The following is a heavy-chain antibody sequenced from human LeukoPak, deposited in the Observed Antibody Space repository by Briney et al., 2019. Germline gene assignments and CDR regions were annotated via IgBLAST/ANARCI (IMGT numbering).Heavy chain of an antibody. CDR1: GYIFTAYY. Sequence: ASVKVSCKASGYIFTAYYMHWVRQAPGQGLDWMGWINPQSGETKFAQKFRGRVTMTRDTSTSTVYMELTSLRSEDTAVYYCARVAVTSYYMDVWGKGTTVTVSS. J-gene: IGHJ6*03. CDR3: ARVAVTSYYMDV. V-gene: IGHV1-2*02. CDR2: INPQSGET. D-gene: IGHD6-19*01.